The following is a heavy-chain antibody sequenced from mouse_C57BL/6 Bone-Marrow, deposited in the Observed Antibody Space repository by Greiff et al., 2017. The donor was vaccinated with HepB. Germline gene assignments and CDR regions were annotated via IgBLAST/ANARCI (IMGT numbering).Heavy chain of an antibody. J-gene: IGHJ2*01. V-gene: IGHV3-6*01. CDR3: ATHYDYFDY. CDR2: ISYDGSN. Sequence: ESGPGLVKPSQSLSLTCSVTGYSITSGYYWNWIRQFPGNKLEWMGYISYDGSNNYNPSLKNRISITRDTSKNQFFLKLNSVTTEDTATYYCATHYDYFDYWGQGTTLTVSS. D-gene: IGHD2-4*01. CDR1: GYSITSGYY.